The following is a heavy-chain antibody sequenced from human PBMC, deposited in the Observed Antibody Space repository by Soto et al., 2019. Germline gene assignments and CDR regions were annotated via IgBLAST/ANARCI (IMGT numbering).Heavy chain of an antibody. Sequence: QVQLQESGSRLVSPSQTLSLTCSVSRGSVSSGGYSWCWIRQAPGKGLEWIGFISPSGSTAYNPSIKRRVSISVDTSNNQIYLEVSSVTAADTAVYYCTRGVIAWGPGTLVTVSS. CDR1: RGSVSSGGYS. CDR2: ISPSGST. V-gene: IGHV4-30-2*01. D-gene: IGHD3-16*02. J-gene: IGHJ5*01. CDR3: TRGVIA.